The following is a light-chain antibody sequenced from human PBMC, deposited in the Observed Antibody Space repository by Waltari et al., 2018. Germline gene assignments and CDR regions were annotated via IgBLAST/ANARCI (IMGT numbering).Light chain of an antibody. V-gene: IGLV2-14*01. J-gene: IGLJ3*02. Sequence: QSALTQPASVSGSPGQSITISCIGTSNDVGGYNYVSWYQQHPGKAPKLMIYDVSNRPSWVSRRFSGSKSGNTASLTISGLQAEDEADYYCSSYTTGSTWVFGGGTKLTVL. CDR1: SNDVGGYNY. CDR2: DVS. CDR3: SSYTTGSTWV.